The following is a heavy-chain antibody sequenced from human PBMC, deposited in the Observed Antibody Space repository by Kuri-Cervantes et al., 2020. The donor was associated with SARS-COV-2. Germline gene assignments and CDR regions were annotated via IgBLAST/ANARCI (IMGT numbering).Heavy chain of an antibody. CDR3: ARSAVAGTWGFIDY. CDR2: IYYSGST. V-gene: IGHV4-59*08. Sequence: SETLSLTCTVPGGSISSYYWSWIRQPPGKGLEWIGYIYYSGSTNYNPSLKSRVTISVDTSKNQFSLKLSSVTAADTAVYYCARSAVAGTWGFIDYWGQGTLVTVSS. CDR1: GGSISSYY. J-gene: IGHJ4*02. D-gene: IGHD6-19*01.